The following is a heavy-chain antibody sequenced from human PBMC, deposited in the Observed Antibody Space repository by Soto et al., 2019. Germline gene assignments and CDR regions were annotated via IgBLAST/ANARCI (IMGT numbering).Heavy chain of an antibody. D-gene: IGHD4-4*01. J-gene: IGHJ4*02. CDR3: AKDHRQSYFDY. CDR2: IGAAGTTR. V-gene: IGHV3-23*01. CDR1: GLTFKDYP. Sequence: PGGSLRLSCAASGLTFKDYPMSWVRQAPGKGLEWVSAIGAAGTTRYYADSVEGRFTISRDNSEGTLYLQMNSLRAEDTAVYYCAKDHRQSYFDYWGQGTLVTVSS.